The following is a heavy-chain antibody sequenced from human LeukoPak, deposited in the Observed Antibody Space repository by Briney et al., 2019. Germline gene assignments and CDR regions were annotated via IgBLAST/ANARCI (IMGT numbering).Heavy chain of an antibody. D-gene: IGHD3-22*01. V-gene: IGHV1-8*01. CDR1: GYTFTSYD. J-gene: IGHJ3*02. Sequence: ASVKVSCKASGYTFTSYDINWLRQATGQGLEWMGWMNPNSGNTGYAQKFQGRVTMTRNTSISTAYMELSSLRSEDTAVYYCARPSGYYYKLDAFDIWGQGTMVTVSS. CDR3: ARPSGYYYKLDAFDI. CDR2: MNPNSGNT.